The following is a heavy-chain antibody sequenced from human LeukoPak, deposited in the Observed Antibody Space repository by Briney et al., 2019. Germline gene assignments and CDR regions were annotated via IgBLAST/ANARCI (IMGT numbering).Heavy chain of an antibody. J-gene: IGHJ4*02. CDR2: IDNGGSTI. D-gene: IGHD1-1*01. V-gene: IGHV3-48*03. CDR1: GFTFSDYE. Sequence: GGSLSLSCAASGFTFSDYEMNWVRQAPGKGLEWLSYIDNGGSTIYYADSVKGRFTISRDNAKNSEYLQMNSLRAEDTAVYYCARPGFGTNLVGYWGQGTLVTVSS. CDR3: ARPGFGTNLVGY.